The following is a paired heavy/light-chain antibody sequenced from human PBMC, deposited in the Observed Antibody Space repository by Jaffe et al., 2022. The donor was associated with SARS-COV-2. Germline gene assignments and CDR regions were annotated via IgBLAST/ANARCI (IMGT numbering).Heavy chain of an antibody. Sequence: QLQLQESGPGLVKPSETLSLTCSVTGGSISSSTYYWGWIRQPPGMGLEWIAAMYYSGTTYYNPSLKSRVSISVDTSKNQFSLKLNSVTVADTAVYYCASHFRTVTHYWYFDLWGRGTLVTVSS. V-gene: IGHV4-39*01. CDR2: MYYSGTT. J-gene: IGHJ2*01. D-gene: IGHD4-17*01. CDR1: GGSISSSTYY. CDR3: ASHFRTVTHYWYFDL.
Light chain of an antibody. V-gene: IGKV4-1*01. CDR1: QSVLYTSKNNNY. J-gene: IGKJ1*01. CDR3: QQYYSSPPT. CDR2: WAS. Sequence: DIVMTQSPDSLAVSLGERATINCKSSQSVLYTSKNNNYLAWYQQKPGQPPKLLIYWASTRESGVPDRFSGTGSGTDFTLTISSLQAEDVAVYYCQQYYSSPPTFGQGTKVEIK.